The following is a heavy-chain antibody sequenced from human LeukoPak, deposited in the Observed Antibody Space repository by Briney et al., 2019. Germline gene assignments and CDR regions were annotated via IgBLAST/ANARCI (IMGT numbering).Heavy chain of an antibody. J-gene: IGHJ4*02. Sequence: PGGSLRLSCAASGFTFSNAWMSWVRQAPGKGLEWVGRIKSKTDGGTTDYAAPVKGRFTISRDDSKNTLYLQMNSLKTDVTAVYHCTSEGGDYDILTGDFEYLDYGAQGPLVTVSS. V-gene: IGHV3-15*01. D-gene: IGHD3-9*01. CDR1: GFTFSNAW. CDR2: IKSKTDGGTT. CDR3: TSEGGDYDILTGDFEYLDY.